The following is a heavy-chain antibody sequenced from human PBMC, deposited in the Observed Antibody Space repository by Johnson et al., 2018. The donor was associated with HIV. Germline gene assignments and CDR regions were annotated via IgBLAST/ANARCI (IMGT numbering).Heavy chain of an antibody. V-gene: IGHV3-23*04. CDR1: GFTFSSYW. Sequence: VQLVESGGGLVQPGGSLRLSCAASGFTFSSYWMSWVRQSPGKGLEWVSAISGSGGSTYYADSVKGRFTISRDNSKNTVYLQMNSLRVEDTSVYYCARRSDEFSHDAFDSWGQGTMVTVAS. D-gene: IGHD1-1*01. CDR3: ARRSDEFSHDAFDS. J-gene: IGHJ3*02. CDR2: ISGSGGST.